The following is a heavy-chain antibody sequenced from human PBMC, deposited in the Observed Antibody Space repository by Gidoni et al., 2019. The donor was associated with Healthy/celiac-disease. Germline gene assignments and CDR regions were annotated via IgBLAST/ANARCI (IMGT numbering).Heavy chain of an antibody. J-gene: IGHJ3*02. V-gene: IGHV4-34*01. CDR3: ARGRRYCSSTSCRPRYNWNYSGRAFDI. Sequence: QVQLQQWGAGLLKPSETLSLTCAVYGGSFSGYYWSWIRQPPGKGLEWIGEINHSGSTNYNPSLKSRVTISVDTSKNQFSLKLSSVTAADTAVYYCARGRRYCSSTSCRPRYNWNYSGRAFDIWGQGTMVTVSS. CDR2: INHSGST. D-gene: IGHD2-2*01. CDR1: GGSFSGYY.